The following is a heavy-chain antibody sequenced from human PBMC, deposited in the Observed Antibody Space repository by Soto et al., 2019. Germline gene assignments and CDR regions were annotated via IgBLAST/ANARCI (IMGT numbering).Heavy chain of an antibody. D-gene: IGHD3-10*01. V-gene: IGHV4-31*11. CDR2: IHNSGTT. Sequence: QVQLQESGPGLVKPSQTLSLTCAVSGGSISRSVYYCNWIRQHPGKGLEWIGYIHNSGTTYYNPSLKCRLTFSVDTSKNQFSLKLSSVTTADTAVYYCARDPIVRGVVGWYFDLWGRGTLVTVSS. CDR3: ARDPIVRGVVGWYFDL. CDR1: GGSISRSVYY. J-gene: IGHJ2*01.